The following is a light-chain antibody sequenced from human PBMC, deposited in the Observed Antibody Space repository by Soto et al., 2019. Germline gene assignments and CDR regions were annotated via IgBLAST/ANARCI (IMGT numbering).Light chain of an antibody. J-gene: IGKJ5*01. CDR1: EGISNY. Sequence: DIQMNQSPSSLSASVGGRVTITCRASEGISNYLAWYQQKPGKVPKLLIYAASTLQSGVPSRFSGSGSGTDFTLTISSLQPEDFATYYCQQYENLPTFGQGTRLEIK. CDR2: AAS. V-gene: IGKV1-27*01. CDR3: QQYENLPT.